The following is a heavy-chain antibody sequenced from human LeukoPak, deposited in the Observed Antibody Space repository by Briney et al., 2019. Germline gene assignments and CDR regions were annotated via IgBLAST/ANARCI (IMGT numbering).Heavy chain of an antibody. Sequence: PGGSLRLSCAASGFTFSSYWMSWVRQAPGKGLEGVANIKQDGSEKYYVDSVKGRFTISRDNTKNTLYLQLNSLRADDTAVYYCARAHSSSSTFALWGQGTLVTVSS. CDR3: ARAHSSSSTFAL. CDR2: IKQDGSEK. J-gene: IGHJ4*02. V-gene: IGHV3-7*01. D-gene: IGHD6-6*01. CDR1: GFTFSSYW.